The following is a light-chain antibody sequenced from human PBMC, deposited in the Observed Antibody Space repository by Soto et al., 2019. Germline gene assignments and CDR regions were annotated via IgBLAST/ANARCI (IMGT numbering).Light chain of an antibody. Sequence: QSALTQPASGSGSPGQCITISCTGTSSDVGGYNYVSWYQQHPGKAPKLMIYDVSKRPSGVSNRFSGSKSGNTASLTISGLQSEDEADYYCSSYTSSSTLVVFGGGTKLTVL. CDR1: SSDVGGYNY. CDR3: SSYTSSSTLVV. CDR2: DVS. J-gene: IGLJ2*01. V-gene: IGLV2-14*01.